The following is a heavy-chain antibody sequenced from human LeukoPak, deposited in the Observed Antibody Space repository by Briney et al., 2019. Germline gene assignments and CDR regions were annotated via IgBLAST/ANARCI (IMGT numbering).Heavy chain of an antibody. V-gene: IGHV3-23*03. J-gene: IGHJ4*02. Sequence: GGSLRLSCVASEFAFKNYAMPWVRQAPGKGLEWISIINSFSNKTYYADSVKGRFVISRDNSKNTLSLQMNSLRAEDTAVYYCARGDEDAYRSSWFDYWGQGTLVTVSS. CDR1: EFAFKNYA. D-gene: IGHD6-13*01. CDR2: INSFSNKT. CDR3: ARGDEDAYRSSWFDY.